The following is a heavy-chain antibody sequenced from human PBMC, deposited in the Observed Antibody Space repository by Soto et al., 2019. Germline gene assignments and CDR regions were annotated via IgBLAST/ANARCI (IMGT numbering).Heavy chain of an antibody. J-gene: IGHJ4*02. CDR1: GYTFTSYG. CDR2: ISAYNGNT. V-gene: IGHV1-18*01. Sequence: QVQLVQSGAEVKKPGASVKVSCKASGYTFTSYGISWVRQAPGQGLEWMGWISAYNGNTNYAQKLQGRVTMTTDTATSTAYMELRSLRSDDTDVYYCARDHSSSWYLGEFDYWGQGTLVTVSS. CDR3: ARDHSSSWYLGEFDY. D-gene: IGHD6-13*01.